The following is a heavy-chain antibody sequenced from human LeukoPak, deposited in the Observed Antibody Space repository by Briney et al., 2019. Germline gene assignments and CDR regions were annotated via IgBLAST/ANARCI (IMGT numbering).Heavy chain of an antibody. V-gene: IGHV4-4*07. CDR1: GGSISSYY. CDR3: ARAPTTNYYDDSSGYYYDAFDI. D-gene: IGHD3-22*01. J-gene: IGHJ3*02. CDR2: IYTSGST. Sequence: PSETLSLTCTVSGGSISSYYWSWIRQPAGKGLEWIGRIYTSGSTNYNPSLKSRVTMSVDTSKNQFSLKLSSVTAADTAVYYCARAPTTNYYDDSSGYYYDAFDIWGQGTMVTVSS.